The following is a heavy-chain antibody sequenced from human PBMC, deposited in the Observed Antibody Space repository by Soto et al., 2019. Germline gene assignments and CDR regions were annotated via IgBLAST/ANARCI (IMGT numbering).Heavy chain of an antibody. Sequence: PSETLSLTCVVSGGAISGGGHYWHWIRQHAGRGLEYIGYIYHTGSTYHNPSLQSRVTISLDTSGNNFSLNLRSVTAADTAVYFCSRDLSDDIFTGTRPLGFWGQGALVTVSS. J-gene: IGHJ1*01. CDR1: GGAISGGGHY. CDR2: IYHTGST. CDR3: SRDLSDDIFTGTRPLGF. V-gene: IGHV4-31*11. D-gene: IGHD3-9*01.